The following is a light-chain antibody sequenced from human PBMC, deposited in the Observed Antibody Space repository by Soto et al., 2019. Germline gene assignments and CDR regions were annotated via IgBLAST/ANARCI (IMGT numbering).Light chain of an antibody. Sequence: DSQMTQSPSTLSASVGDRVTITYRASQGISRWLAWYQQKPGEAPKLLIYDASSLQSRVPSSFSGSGSGTEFTLTINGLQPDDFATYYCQQYNSFPRTFGQVTKVDI. CDR1: QGISRW. J-gene: IGKJ1*01. CDR2: DAS. V-gene: IGKV1-5*01. CDR3: QQYNSFPRT.